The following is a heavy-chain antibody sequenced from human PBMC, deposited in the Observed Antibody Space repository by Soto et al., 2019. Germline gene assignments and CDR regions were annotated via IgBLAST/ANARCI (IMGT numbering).Heavy chain of an antibody. Sequence: GRSLRGSCATSGFTFSSYAMSWVRQAPGKGLEWVSAISGSGGSTYYADSVKGRFTISRDNSKNTLYLQMNSLRAEDTAVYYCAKVSGDSSGYYLFDYWGQGTLVTVSS. J-gene: IGHJ4*02. CDR3: AKVSGDSSGYYLFDY. D-gene: IGHD3-22*01. CDR2: ISGSGGST. CDR1: GFTFSSYA. V-gene: IGHV3-23*01.